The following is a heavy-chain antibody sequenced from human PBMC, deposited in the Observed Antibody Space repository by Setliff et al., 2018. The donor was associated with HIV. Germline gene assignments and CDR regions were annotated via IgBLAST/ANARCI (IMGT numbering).Heavy chain of an antibody. V-gene: IGHV3-66*02. CDR1: GFTVSSNY. CDR3: ARPGVYGSGEGYFDY. Sequence: LRLSCAASGFTVSSNYMSWVRQAPGKGLEWVSVIYSGGSTYYADSVKGRFTISRDNSKNTLYLQMNSLRVEDTAVYYCARPGVYGSGEGYFDYWGQGTLVTVSS. J-gene: IGHJ4*02. CDR2: IYSGGST. D-gene: IGHD3-10*01.